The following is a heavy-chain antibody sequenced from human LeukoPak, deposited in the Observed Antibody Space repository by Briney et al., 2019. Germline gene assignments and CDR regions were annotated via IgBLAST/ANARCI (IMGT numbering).Heavy chain of an antibody. J-gene: IGHJ4*02. CDR2: AYYTGST. CDR1: GDSISSSSYY. CDR3: ARQHRYCSSLSCFYSES. V-gene: IGHV4-39*01. Sequence: PSETLSLTCIVSGDSISSSSYYWGWIRQPPGKGLEWIGSAYYTGSTFYNPPLKSRVSISVDTSKNQFSLKLSSVTAPDTAVYSCARQHRYCSSLSCFYSESWGQGTLVTVSS. D-gene: IGHD2-2*01.